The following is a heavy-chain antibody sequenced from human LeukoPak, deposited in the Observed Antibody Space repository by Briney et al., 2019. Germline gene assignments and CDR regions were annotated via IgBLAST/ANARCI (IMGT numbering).Heavy chain of an antibody. Sequence: SETLSLTCTVSTGSISSDSYYWSWIRQSPGKGLEWIVYIYYRGNTLYNPSLKSRLTISVDTSKNQFSLNLNSVTDADTAVYYCARGGDVLTSYYPYWYFDLWGRGTLVTVSS. J-gene: IGHJ2*01. CDR3: ARGGDVLTSYYPYWYFDL. V-gene: IGHV4-61*01. D-gene: IGHD3-9*01. CDR1: TGSISSDSYY. CDR2: IYYRGNT.